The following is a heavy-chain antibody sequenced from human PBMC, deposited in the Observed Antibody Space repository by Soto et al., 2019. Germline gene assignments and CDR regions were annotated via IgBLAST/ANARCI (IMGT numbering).Heavy chain of an antibody. CDR1: GFTFSSYW. CDR3: ARDGYYYGSGSYYNAFDY. Sequence: EVQLVESGGGLVQPGGSLRLSCAASGFTFSSYWMHWVRQAPGKGLVWVSRINSDGSSTSYADSVKGRVTISRDNAKNTLYLQMNSPRAEDTAVYYCARDGYYYGSGSYYNAFDYWGQEPWSPSPQ. V-gene: IGHV3-74*01. J-gene: IGHJ4*01. CDR2: INSDGSST. D-gene: IGHD3-10*01.